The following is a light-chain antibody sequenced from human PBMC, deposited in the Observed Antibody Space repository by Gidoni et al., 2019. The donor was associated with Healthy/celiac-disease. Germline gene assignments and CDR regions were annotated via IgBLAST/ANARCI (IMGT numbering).Light chain of an antibody. CDR2: AAS. CDR1: QSISSY. Sequence: DIQMTQSPSSLSASVGDRVTITCRASQSISSYLNWYQQKPGKAPKLLIYAASSLQSGVPSRFSGSGSGTDFTLTISSLQPEDFATYYCQQSYSTPPWTFGQXTKVEL. V-gene: IGKV1-39*01. CDR3: QQSYSTPPWT. J-gene: IGKJ1*01.